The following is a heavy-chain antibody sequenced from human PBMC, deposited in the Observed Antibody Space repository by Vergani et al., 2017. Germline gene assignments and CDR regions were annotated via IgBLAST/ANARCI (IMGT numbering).Heavy chain of an antibody. J-gene: IGHJ4*02. D-gene: IGHD3-16*01. V-gene: IGHV4-38-2*01. Sequence: QVQLQESGPGLVKPSETLSLTCAVSVYSTSSGSYWGWIRPPPGKGLEWIGSIYHSGSTYYNPSLKSRVTISVDTSKNQFSLKLSSVTAADTAVYYCARLSIWGTLDYWGQGTLVTVSS. CDR1: VYSTSSGSY. CDR3: ARLSIWGTLDY. CDR2: IYHSGST.